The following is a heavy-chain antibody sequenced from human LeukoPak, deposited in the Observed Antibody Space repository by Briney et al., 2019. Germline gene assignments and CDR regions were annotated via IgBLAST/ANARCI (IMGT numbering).Heavy chain of an antibody. V-gene: IGHV3-15*01. D-gene: IGHD3-22*01. CDR3: TTDLGYYDSSGYYY. Sequence: PGGSLRLSCVASGFTFSSYWATWVRQAPGKGLEWVGRIKSKTDGGTTDYAAPVKGRFTISRDDSKNTLYLQMNSLKTEDTAVYYCTTDLGYYDSSGYYYWGQGTLVTVSS. CDR1: GFTFSSYW. J-gene: IGHJ4*02. CDR2: IKSKTDGGTT.